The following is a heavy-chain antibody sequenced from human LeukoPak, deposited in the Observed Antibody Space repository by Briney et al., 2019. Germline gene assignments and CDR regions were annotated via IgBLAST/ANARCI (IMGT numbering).Heavy chain of an antibody. CDR3: ARDVGGSYLDY. CDR1: GFTFNSYA. Sequence: GGSLRLSCEASGFTFNSYAMHWARQAPGKGLEWVALMSYDGTNKYYADSVKGRFTISRDNSKNTLYLQMNSLRADDTAVYYCARDVGGSYLDYWGQGTLVTVSS. J-gene: IGHJ4*02. CDR2: MSYDGTNK. V-gene: IGHV3-30*01. D-gene: IGHD1-26*01.